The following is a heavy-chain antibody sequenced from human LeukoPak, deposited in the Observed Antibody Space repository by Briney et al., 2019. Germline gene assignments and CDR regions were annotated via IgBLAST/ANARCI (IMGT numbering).Heavy chain of an antibody. Sequence: GGSLRLSCAASGFTVSSNYMSWVRQAPGKGLEWVSVICSGGSTYYADSVKGRFTISRDNSKNTLYLQMNSLRAEDTAVYYCARGGITMVRGVILRSYFDYWGQGTLVTVSS. D-gene: IGHD3-10*01. CDR2: ICSGGST. V-gene: IGHV3-53*01. CDR3: ARGGITMVRGVILRSYFDY. CDR1: GFTVSSNY. J-gene: IGHJ4*02.